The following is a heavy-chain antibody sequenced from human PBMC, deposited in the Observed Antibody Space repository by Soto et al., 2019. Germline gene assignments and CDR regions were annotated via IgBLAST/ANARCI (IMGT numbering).Heavy chain of an antibody. J-gene: IGHJ4*02. CDR2: IIPIFGTA. V-gene: IGHV1-69*01. D-gene: IGHD6-19*01. CDR3: ARDGTYSSGWLHPVFAY. Sequence: QVQLMQSGAEVKKPGSSVKVSCKASGGTFSSYAISWVRQAPGQGLEWMGGIIPIFGTANYAQKFQGRVTITADESTSTAYMELSSLRSEDTAVFYCARDGTYSSGWLHPVFAYWGQGTLVTVSS. CDR1: GGTFSSYA.